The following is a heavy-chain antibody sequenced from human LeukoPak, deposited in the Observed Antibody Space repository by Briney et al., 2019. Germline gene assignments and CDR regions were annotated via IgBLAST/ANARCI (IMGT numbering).Heavy chain of an antibody. CDR2: ISSSGVST. Sequence: GGSLRLSCAASGFTFSSFAMTWVRQAPGKGLEWVSTISSSGVSTYYSDSVKGRFTISRDNSKDTLYLQMNSLRAEDTALYFCAQDFPGRTKFDAFDIWGQGTMVTVSS. CDR3: AQDFPGRTKFDAFDI. D-gene: IGHD3-10*01. CDR1: GFTFSSFA. V-gene: IGHV3-23*01. J-gene: IGHJ3*02.